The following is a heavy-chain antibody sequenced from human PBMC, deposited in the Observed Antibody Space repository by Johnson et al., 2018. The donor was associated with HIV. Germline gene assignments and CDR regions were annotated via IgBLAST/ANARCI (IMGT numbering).Heavy chain of an antibody. CDR2: ISYDGSNK. CDR3: ARGGGCGGDCYSGYDAFDI. D-gene: IGHD2-21*01. CDR1: GFTFSYYA. Sequence: QVQLVESGGGVVQPGRSLRLSCAVSGFTFSYYAMHWVRQAPGKGLEWVAVISYDGSNKNYVDSVKGRFTISRDNSKNTLYLQMNSLSAEDTAVYYCARGGGCGGDCYSGYDAFDIWGQGTKVTV. V-gene: IGHV3-30*03. J-gene: IGHJ3*02.